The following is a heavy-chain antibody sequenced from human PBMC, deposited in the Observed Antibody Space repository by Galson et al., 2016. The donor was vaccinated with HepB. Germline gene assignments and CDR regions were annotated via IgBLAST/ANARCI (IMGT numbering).Heavy chain of an antibody. CDR3: ARLAAAGTADY. J-gene: IGHJ4*02. V-gene: IGHV1-46*01. D-gene: IGHD6-13*01. Sequence: SVKVSCKASGYTFTSYYMHWVRQAPGQGLEWMGIINPSGGSTSYAQKFQGRVTMTRDTSTSTVYMELSSLRSEDTAVHYCARLAAAGTADYWGQGTLVTVSS. CDR1: GYTFTSYY. CDR2: INPSGGST.